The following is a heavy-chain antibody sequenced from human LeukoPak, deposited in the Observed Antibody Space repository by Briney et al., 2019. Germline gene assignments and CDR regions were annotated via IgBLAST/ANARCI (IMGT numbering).Heavy chain of an antibody. CDR3: ARGRVSSSTWYSTYYYYFYMDV. J-gene: IGHJ6*03. CDR1: GGSISSSNFY. CDR2: IYYSGST. Sequence: SETLSLTCTVSGGSISSSNFYWGWIRQPPGKGLEWIGSIYYSGSTYYNPSLKSRVSISVDTSKNQFSLELSSATAADTAVYFCARGRVSSSTWYSTYYYYFYMDVWAKGPRSPSP. V-gene: IGHV4-39*07. D-gene: IGHD6-13*01.